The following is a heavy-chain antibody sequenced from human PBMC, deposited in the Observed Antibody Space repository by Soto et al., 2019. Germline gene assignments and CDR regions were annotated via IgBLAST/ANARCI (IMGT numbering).Heavy chain of an antibody. CDR1: GFTFSSYA. CDR3: AREGITIFGVVIQPNDAFDI. CDR2: ISGSGGST. D-gene: IGHD3-3*01. Sequence: PGGSLRLSCAASGFTFSSYAMSWVRQAPGKGLEWVSAISGSGGSTYYADSVKGRFTISRDNSKNTLYLQMNSLRAEDTAVYYCAREGITIFGVVIQPNDAFDIWGQGTMVTVSS. V-gene: IGHV3-23*01. J-gene: IGHJ3*02.